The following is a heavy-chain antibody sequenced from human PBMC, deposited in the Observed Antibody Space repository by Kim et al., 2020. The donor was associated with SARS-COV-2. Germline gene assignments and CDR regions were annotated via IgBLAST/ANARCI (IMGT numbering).Heavy chain of an antibody. CDR3: ARVRVVVPAARNWFDP. J-gene: IGHJ5*02. CDR1: GGSISSGGYY. D-gene: IGHD2-2*01. CDR2: IYYSGST. Sequence: SETLSLTCTVSGGSISSGGYYWSWIRQHPGKGLEWIGYIYYSGSTYYNPSLKSRVTISVDTSKNQFSLKLSSVTAADTAVYYCARVRVVVPAARNWFDPWDQGTLVTVSS. V-gene: IGHV4-31*03.